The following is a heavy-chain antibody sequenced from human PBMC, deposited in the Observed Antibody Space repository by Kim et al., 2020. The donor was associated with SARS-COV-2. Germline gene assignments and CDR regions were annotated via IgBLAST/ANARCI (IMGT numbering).Heavy chain of an antibody. CDR2: LVVGSGNT. J-gene: IGHJ6*02. V-gene: IGHV1-58*01. Sequence: SVKVSCKASGFSFSNSIVQWVRQARGQRPEWIGWLVVGSGNTNYAQRLQERVSITGDMSTNTTYMELSSLRYDDTAVYYCVSPSCTNGVCYWTAMGVWGQGTTVTVSS. D-gene: IGHD2-8*01. CDR1: GFSFSNSI. CDR3: VSPSCTNGVCYWTAMGV.